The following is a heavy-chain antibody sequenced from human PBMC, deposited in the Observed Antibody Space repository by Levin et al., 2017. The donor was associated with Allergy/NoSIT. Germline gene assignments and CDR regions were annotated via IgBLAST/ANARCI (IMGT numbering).Heavy chain of an antibody. CDR1: GTSVSSGDDY. J-gene: IGHJ4*02. CDR2: IYHSGT. V-gene: IGHV4-30-4*01. Sequence: PSETLSLTCSVSGTSVSSGDDYWTWIRQPPGKGLEWIGYIYHSGTYYSPSLKSRLTMSMDMSKNQFSLKLTSVSAADTAVYYCARTLRNWGQGALVTVS. CDR3: ARTLRN.